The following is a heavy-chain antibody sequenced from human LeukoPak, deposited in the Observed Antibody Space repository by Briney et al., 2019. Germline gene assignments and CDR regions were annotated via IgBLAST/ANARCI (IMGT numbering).Heavy chain of an antibody. D-gene: IGHD5-18*01. J-gene: IGHJ4*02. Sequence: GGSLRLSCAASGFTFSSYAMNWVRQAPGKGLEWVSTISGSGGSTYYADSVKGRFTISRDNSKNTPYLQMNSLRAEDTAVYYCAKSADYGYYGIFDYWGQGTLVTVSS. CDR3: AKSADYGYYGIFDY. CDR2: ISGSGGST. CDR1: GFTFSSYA. V-gene: IGHV3-23*01.